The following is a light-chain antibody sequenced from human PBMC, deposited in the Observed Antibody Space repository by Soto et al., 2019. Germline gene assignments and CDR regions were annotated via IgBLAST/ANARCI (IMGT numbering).Light chain of an antibody. CDR2: DAS. CDR1: QSVSSY. J-gene: IGKJ4*01. CDR3: QQRSNWLT. Sequence: EIVLTQSPATLSLSPGERATLSCRASQSVSSYLAWYQQKPGQAPRLLTYDASYRATGIPARFSGSGSGTDFTLTISSLEPEDFAVYYCQQRSNWLTFGGGTKVEIK. V-gene: IGKV3-11*01.